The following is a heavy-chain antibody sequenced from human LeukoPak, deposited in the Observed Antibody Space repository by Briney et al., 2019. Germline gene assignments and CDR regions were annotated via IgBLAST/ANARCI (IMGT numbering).Heavy chain of an antibody. CDR1: GYTFTGYY. CDR3: ARVPTSYYYDSSGYLASYYFDY. CDR2: INPNSGGT. J-gene: IGHJ4*02. Sequence: ASVKVSCKASGYTFTGYYMHWVRQAPGQGLEWMGWINPNSGGTNYAQKFQGRVTMTRDTSISTAYMELSRLRSDDTAVYYCARVPTSYYYDSSGYLASYYFDYWGQGTLVTVSS. D-gene: IGHD3-22*01. V-gene: IGHV1-2*02.